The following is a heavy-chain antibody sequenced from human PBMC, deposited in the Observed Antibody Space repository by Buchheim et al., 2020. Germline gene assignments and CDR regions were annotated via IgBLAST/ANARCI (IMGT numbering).Heavy chain of an antibody. J-gene: IGHJ6*02. D-gene: IGHD6-6*01. CDR2: INPRSGDT. CDR3: ATVRWGATRPYYYYGMDV. V-gene: IGHV1-2*02. Sequence: QVQLVQSGTEVKKPGASVKVSCKTSGYTFSSYFIHWLRQAPRQGLEWMGWINPRSGDTNYAQKFQGRVTMTRDTSISTAYMELSGLRYDDTAVYYCATVRWGATRPYYYYGMDVWGQGTT. CDR1: GYTFSSYF.